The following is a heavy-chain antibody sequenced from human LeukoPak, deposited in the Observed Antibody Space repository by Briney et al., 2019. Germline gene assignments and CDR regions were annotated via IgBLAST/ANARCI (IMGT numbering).Heavy chain of an antibody. CDR1: GGSISSGSYY. CDR3: ARTGLRFDY. J-gene: IGHJ4*02. V-gene: IGHV4-61*02. D-gene: IGHD5-12*01. CDR2: IYTSGST. Sequence: SQTLSLTCTVSGGSISSGSYYWSWIPQPAGEGLEWIGRIYTSGSTNYNPSLKSRVTISVDTSKNQFSLKLSSVTAADTAVYYCARTGLRFDYWGQGTLVTVSS.